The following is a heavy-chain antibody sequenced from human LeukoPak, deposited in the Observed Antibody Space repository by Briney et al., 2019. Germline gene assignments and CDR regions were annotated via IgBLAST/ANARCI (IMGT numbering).Heavy chain of an antibody. CDR1: GFTFSSYW. D-gene: IGHD3-22*01. V-gene: IGHV3-7*01. CDR3: ARDVDYYDSSGYSPFTLTLDY. CDR2: IKQDGSEK. Sequence: PGGSLRLSCAASGFTFSSYWMNWVRQAPEKGLEWVANIKQDGSEKYYVDSVRGRFTISRDNAKNSLYLQMNSLRAEDTAVYYCARDVDYYDSSGYSPFTLTLDYWGQGTLVTVSS. J-gene: IGHJ4*02.